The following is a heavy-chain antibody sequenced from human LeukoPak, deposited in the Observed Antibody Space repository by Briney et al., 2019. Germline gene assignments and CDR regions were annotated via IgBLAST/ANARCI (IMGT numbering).Heavy chain of an antibody. CDR1: GGSISSSSYY. CDR2: IFYSGST. J-gene: IGHJ6*02. CDR3: ARDNRYFDPGVYYYNGMDV. D-gene: IGHD3-9*01. Sequence: SETLSLTCTVSGGSISSSSYYWGWIRQPPGKGLEWIGTIFYSGSTYYNPSLKSRVTISVDTSKNQFSLKLSSVTAADTAVYYCARDNRYFDPGVYYYNGMDVWGQGTTVTVSS. V-gene: IGHV4-39*07.